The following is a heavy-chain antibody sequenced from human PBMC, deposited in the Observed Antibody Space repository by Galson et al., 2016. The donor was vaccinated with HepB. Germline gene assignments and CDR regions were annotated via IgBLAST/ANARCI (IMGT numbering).Heavy chain of an antibody. V-gene: IGHV3-30-3*01. D-gene: IGHD6-13*01. Sequence: SLRLSCAASGFTFNNYPIHWVRQAPGKGLQWVAFISYDGITKYYGDSVKGRFTISRDNSKNTLYLQMNSLRAEDTAVYYCARPWRDMYSSTWYDYWSFDLWGRGTLVTVSS. J-gene: IGHJ2*01. CDR2: ISYDGITK. CDR3: ARPWRDMYSSTWYDYWSFDL. CDR1: GFTFNNYP.